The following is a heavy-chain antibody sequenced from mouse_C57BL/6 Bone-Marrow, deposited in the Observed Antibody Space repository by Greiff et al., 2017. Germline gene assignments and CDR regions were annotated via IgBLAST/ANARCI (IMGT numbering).Heavy chain of an antibody. CDR3: ARRPITPVWYFDV. J-gene: IGHJ1*03. V-gene: IGHV5-6*02. D-gene: IGHD1-1*01. Sequence: DVKLVESGGDLVKPGGSLKLSCAASGFTFSSYGMSWVRQTPDKRLEWVATISSGGSYTYYPDSVKGRFTISRDNAKNTLYLQMSSLKSEDTAMYYCARRPITPVWYFDVWGTGTTVTVSS. CDR2: ISSGGSYT. CDR1: GFTFSSYG.